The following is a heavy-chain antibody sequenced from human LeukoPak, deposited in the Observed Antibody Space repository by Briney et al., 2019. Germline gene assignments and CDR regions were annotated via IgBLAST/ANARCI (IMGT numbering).Heavy chain of an antibody. J-gene: IGHJ4*02. V-gene: IGHV3-11*05. CDR3: AKDQKSIAATGYDY. D-gene: IGHD6-13*01. CDR1: GFTFSDYY. CDR2: ISSSSSYT. Sequence: GGSLRLSCAASGFTFSDYYMSWIRQAPGKGLEWVSYISSSSSYTNYADSVKGRFTISRDNSKDTLFLQMNSLRADDTAVYFCAKDQKSIAATGYDYWGQGTLVTVSS.